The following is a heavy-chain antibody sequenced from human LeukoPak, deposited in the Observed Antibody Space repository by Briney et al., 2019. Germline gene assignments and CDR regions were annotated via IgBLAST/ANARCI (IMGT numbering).Heavy chain of an antibody. D-gene: IGHD3-9*01. CDR2: IIPIFGTA. J-gene: IGHJ4*02. CDR1: GGTFSSYA. V-gene: IGHV1-69*13. Sequence: SVKVSCKASGGTFSSYAISWVRQAPGQGLEWMGGIIPIFGTANYAQKFQGRVTITADESTSTAYMELSSLRSEDTAVYYCAGIPYDILTGYYKRAFDYWGQGTLVTVSS. CDR3: AGIPYDILTGYYKRAFDY.